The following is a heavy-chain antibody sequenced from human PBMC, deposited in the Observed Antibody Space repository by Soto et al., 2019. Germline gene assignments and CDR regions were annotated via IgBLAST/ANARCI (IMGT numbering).Heavy chain of an antibody. CDR3: ASKFGELLADAFDI. CDR1: GASISSRNW. V-gene: IGHV4-4*02. D-gene: IGHD3-10*01. CDR2: IYHSGST. J-gene: IGHJ3*02. Sequence: QVQLQESGPGLVKPSGTLSLTCAVSGASISSRNWWSWVRQSPGKGLEWIGEIYHSGSTNYNPSLKSRVTIPVDKAKNPFSLNLSSVTAADTAVYYCASKFGELLADAFDIWGQGTMVTVSS.